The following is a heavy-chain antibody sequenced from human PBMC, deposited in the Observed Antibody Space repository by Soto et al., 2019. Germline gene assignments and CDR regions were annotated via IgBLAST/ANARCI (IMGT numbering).Heavy chain of an antibody. CDR3: AKGMYYYDSSGYRLFDY. V-gene: IGHV3-23*04. J-gene: IGHJ4*02. CDR2: ISVSGGST. Sequence: EVQLVESGGGLVQPGGSLRLSCAASGFTFSSYEMNWVRQAPGKGLEWVSGISVSGGSTYYADSVKGRFTVSRDNSKSTVFLQMNSLRAEDTAVYFCAKGMYYYDSSGYRLFDYWGQGTLVTVSS. CDR1: GFTFSSYE. D-gene: IGHD3-22*01.